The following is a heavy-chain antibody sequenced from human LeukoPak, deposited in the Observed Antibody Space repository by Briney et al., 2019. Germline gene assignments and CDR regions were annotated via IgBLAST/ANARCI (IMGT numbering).Heavy chain of an antibody. Sequence: PAGSLRLSCAASGFTFNNNWMHWVRQGPGKELVWVSRIKSDGSSTNYADSVKGRFTISRDNARNTLYLQMNSLRAGDTAMYFCARDHGDYYFDYWGPGTLVTVSS. V-gene: IGHV3-74*01. J-gene: IGHJ4*02. CDR1: GFTFNNNW. CDR2: IKSDGSST. D-gene: IGHD4-17*01. CDR3: ARDHGDYYFDY.